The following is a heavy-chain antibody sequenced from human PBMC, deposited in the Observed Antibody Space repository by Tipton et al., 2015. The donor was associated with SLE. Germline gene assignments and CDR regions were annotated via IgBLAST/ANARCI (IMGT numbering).Heavy chain of an antibody. Sequence: TLSLTCTVSGDSINSHHWSWMRQPPGKGLEWIGYMYNSGSTKYNPSLKSRVTIPVDTSKNQFSLKLYSVTAADTAVYYCARGSNSRYDYYGMDVWGQGTTVTVSS. CDR3: ARGSNSRYDYYGMDV. V-gene: IGHV4-59*11. CDR1: GDSINSHH. CDR2: MYNSGST. D-gene: IGHD4-11*01. J-gene: IGHJ6*02.